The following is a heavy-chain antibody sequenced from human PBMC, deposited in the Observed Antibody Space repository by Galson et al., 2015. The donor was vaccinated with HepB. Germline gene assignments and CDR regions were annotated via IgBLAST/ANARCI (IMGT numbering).Heavy chain of an antibody. J-gene: IGHJ6*04. CDR1: GFTFNNAW. CDR2: IKSKTDGGTT. Sequence: SLRLSCAASGFTFNNAWMSWVRQAPGKGLEWVGRIKSKTDGGTTDYAAPVKGRFTISRDDSKNTLYLQMNSLKTEDTAVYYCTTVPLAAASPWGLCVWGKGTTVTVSS. V-gene: IGHV3-15*01. CDR3: TTVPLAAASPWGLCV. D-gene: IGHD6-13*01.